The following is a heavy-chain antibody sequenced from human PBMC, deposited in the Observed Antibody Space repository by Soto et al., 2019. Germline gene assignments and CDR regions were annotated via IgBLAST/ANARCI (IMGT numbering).Heavy chain of an antibody. CDR1: GFTFSNAW. Sequence: EVQLVESGGGLVKPGGSLRLSCAASGFTFSNAWMSWVRQAPGKGLEWVGRIKSKTDGGTTDYAATVKGRFTISRDDSKNTLYLQMNSLKTEDTAVYYCTTAGGYYGSGSYRFDYWGQGTLVTVSS. J-gene: IGHJ4*02. CDR2: IKSKTDGGTT. CDR3: TTAGGYYGSGSYRFDY. D-gene: IGHD3-10*01. V-gene: IGHV3-15*01.